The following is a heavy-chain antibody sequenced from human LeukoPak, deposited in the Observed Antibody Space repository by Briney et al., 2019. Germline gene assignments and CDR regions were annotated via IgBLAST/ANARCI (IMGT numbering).Heavy chain of an antibody. D-gene: IGHD1-26*01. CDR3: NTDLTGKWDLWGY. J-gene: IGHJ4*02. V-gene: IGHV3-30*02. Sequence: GGSLRLSCAASGFTFSSYGMHWVRQAPGKGLEWVAFIRYDGSNKYYADSVKGRFTISRDNSKNTLYLQMNSLRAEDTAVYYCNTDLTGKWDLWGYWGRGTLVTVSS. CDR2: IRYDGSNK. CDR1: GFTFSSYG.